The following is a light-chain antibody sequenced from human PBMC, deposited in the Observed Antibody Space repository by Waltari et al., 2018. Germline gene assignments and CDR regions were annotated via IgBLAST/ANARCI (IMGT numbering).Light chain of an antibody. V-gene: IGKV1-39*01. CDR3: QQSYSTPRT. Sequence: DIQMTQSPSSLSASVGHIVTITCRASPSISSYLNWYQQKPGKAPKLLIYAASSLQSGVPSRFSGSGSGTDFTLTISSLQPEDFATYYCQQSYSTPRTFGQGTKLEIK. J-gene: IGKJ2*01. CDR1: PSISSY. CDR2: AAS.